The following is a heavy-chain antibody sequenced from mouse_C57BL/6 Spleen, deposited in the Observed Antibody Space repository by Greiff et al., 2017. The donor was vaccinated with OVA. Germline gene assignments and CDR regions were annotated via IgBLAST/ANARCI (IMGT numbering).Heavy chain of an antibody. CDR1: GYTFTSYW. V-gene: IGHV1-52*01. D-gene: IGHD4-1*01. Sequence: QVQLQQPGAELVRPGSSVKLSCKASGYTFTSYWMHWVKQRPIQGLEWIGNIDPSDSETHYNQKFKDKATLTVDKSSSTAYMQLSSRTSEDSAVYYCARELGLYWYCDVWGTGTTVTVSS. CDR2: IDPSDSET. J-gene: IGHJ1*03. CDR3: ARELGLYWYCDV.